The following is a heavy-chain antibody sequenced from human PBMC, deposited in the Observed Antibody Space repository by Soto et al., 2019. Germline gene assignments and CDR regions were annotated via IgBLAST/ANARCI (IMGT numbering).Heavy chain of an antibody. Sequence: SATLCLTGTVSCGAVVSSSYYWGWIRQPPGKGLEWIGSVYYSGSTYYNPSLKSRVTISVDTSKNQFSLKLSSVTAADTAVYYCARDIGSYAYGEGYWGQGIQVTVSS. V-gene: IGHV4-39*02. CDR2: VYYSGST. CDR1: CGAVVSSSYY. CDR3: ARDIGSYAYGEGY. D-gene: IGHD3-10*01. J-gene: IGHJ4*02.